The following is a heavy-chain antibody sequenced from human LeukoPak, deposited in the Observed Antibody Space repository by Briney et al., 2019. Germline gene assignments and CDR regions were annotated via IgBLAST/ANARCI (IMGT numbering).Heavy chain of an antibody. V-gene: IGHV3-23*01. D-gene: IGHD2-2*01. CDR1: GFTFSSYA. J-gene: IGHJ4*02. Sequence: PGGSLRLSCAASGFTFSSYAMSWVRQAPGKGLEWVSAISGSGGSTYYADSVKGRFTISRDNSKNTLYLQMNSLRAEDTAVYYCAKDAQGIVVVPAALATVTTLDYWGQGTLVTVSS. CDR2: ISGSGGST. CDR3: AKDAQGIVVVPAALATVTTLDY.